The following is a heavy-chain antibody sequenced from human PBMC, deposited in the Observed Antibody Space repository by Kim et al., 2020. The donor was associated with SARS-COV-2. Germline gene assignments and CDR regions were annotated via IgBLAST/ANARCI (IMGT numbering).Heavy chain of an antibody. CDR3: ARGRYDSSGYDFDY. Sequence: AQKLRGRVTMTTDTSTSTAYMGLRSLRSDDTAVYYCARGRYDSSGYDFDYWGQGTLVTVSS. D-gene: IGHD3-22*01. J-gene: IGHJ4*02. V-gene: IGHV1-18*01.